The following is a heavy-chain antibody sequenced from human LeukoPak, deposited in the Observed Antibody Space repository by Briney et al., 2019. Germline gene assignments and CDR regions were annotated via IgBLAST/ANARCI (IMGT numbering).Heavy chain of an antibody. Sequence: GESLTLSCAAYGFTLSSYWMSWVRQAPGKGLEWVANIKQDGSEKYYVEAVKSRFTISRDNAKNSLYLQMNSLRAEDTAVYYCARDFQYYYDSSGGGYFDYWGQGTLVTVSS. V-gene: IGHV3-7*01. J-gene: IGHJ4*02. CDR3: ARDFQYYYDSSGGGYFDY. CDR2: IKQDGSEK. CDR1: GFTLSSYW. D-gene: IGHD3-22*01.